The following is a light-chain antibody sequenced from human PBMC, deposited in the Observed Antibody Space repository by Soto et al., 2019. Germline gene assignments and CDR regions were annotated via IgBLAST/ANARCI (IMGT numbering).Light chain of an antibody. CDR2: EVT. Sequence: QSALTQPPSASGSPGQSVTISCTGTSSDVGGYNYVSWYQQHPGKVPKLMIYEVTKRPSGVPDRFSGSKSGNTASLTVSGLQAEDDADYYCSSYAGSNILVFGGGTKVTV. V-gene: IGLV2-8*01. CDR3: SSYAGSNILV. J-gene: IGLJ3*02. CDR1: SSDVGGYNY.